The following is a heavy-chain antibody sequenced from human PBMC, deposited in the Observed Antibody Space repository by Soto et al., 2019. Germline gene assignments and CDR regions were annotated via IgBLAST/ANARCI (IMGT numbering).Heavy chain of an antibody. Sequence: ASVKVSCKTSGYIFTGYFIHWVRQTPGQGLQWMGRITPNSGDTKYGQTFQGRVTMTTDTSTSTAYMELRSLRSDDTAVYYCARDRLSSPWGQGTMVTVSS. D-gene: IGHD6-19*01. CDR2: ITPNSGDT. J-gene: IGHJ3*01. CDR3: ARDRLSSP. V-gene: IGHV1-2*06. CDR1: GYIFTGYF.